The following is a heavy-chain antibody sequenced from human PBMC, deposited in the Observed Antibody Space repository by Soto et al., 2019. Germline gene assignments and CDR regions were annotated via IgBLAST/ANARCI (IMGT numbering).Heavy chain of an antibody. V-gene: IGHV4-31*03. CDR2: IYKSGCS. CDR1: GDSITSGDYY. Sequence: SETLSLTCTVSGDSITSGDYYWGWLRQHPGKGLEWIGYIYKSGCSSYNPSLKSRVTFSVDTSKNQFSLKVISVTAADTAFYYCARGRRYTTSWYWFDPWGQGTLVTVSS. CDR3: ARGRRYTTSWYWFDP. D-gene: IGHD6-13*01. J-gene: IGHJ5*02.